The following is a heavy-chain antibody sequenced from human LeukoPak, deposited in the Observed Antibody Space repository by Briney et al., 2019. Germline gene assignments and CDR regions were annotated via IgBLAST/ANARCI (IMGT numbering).Heavy chain of an antibody. CDR2: INHSGST. D-gene: IGHD5-24*01. Sequence: SETLSLTCTVSGGSISSTSYYWGWIRQPPGKGLEWIGEINHSGSTNYNPSLKSRVTIAIDTSKNQISLKLSSVTAADTAVYYCARGFRRDGYNYWSVGGDYYYYMDVWGKGTTVTVSS. CDR3: ARGFRRDGYNYWSVGGDYYYYMDV. V-gene: IGHV4-39*07. J-gene: IGHJ6*03. CDR1: GGSISSTSYY.